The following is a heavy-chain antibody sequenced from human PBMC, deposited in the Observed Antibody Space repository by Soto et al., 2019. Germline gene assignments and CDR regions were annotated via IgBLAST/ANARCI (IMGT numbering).Heavy chain of an antibody. J-gene: IGHJ4*02. Sequence: GASVKVSCKASGGTFSSYAISWVRQAPGQGLEWMGGIIPIFGTANYAQKSQGRVTITADESTSTAYMELSSLRSEDTAVYYCAREDILTGPFDYWGQGTLVTVSS. D-gene: IGHD3-9*01. V-gene: IGHV1-69*13. CDR3: AREDILTGPFDY. CDR2: IIPIFGTA. CDR1: GGTFSSYA.